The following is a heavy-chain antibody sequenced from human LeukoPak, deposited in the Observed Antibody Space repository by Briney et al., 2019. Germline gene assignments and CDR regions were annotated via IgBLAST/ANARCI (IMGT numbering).Heavy chain of an antibody. CDR2: ISGSGGST. Sequence: GGSLRLSCVVSGFTFSSYAMSWVRQAPGKGLEWVSGISGSGGSTYYADSVKGRFTISRDNAKNTLYLQMNSLRAEDTAVYYCARGLGGYTSSQAYWGQGTLVTVSS. V-gene: IGHV3-23*01. CDR3: ARGLGGYTSSQAY. CDR1: GFTFSSYA. D-gene: IGHD6-13*01. J-gene: IGHJ4*02.